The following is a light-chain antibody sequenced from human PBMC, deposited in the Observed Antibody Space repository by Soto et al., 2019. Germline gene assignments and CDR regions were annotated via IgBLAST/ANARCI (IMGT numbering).Light chain of an antibody. CDR3: QQYGSSRFT. V-gene: IGKV3-20*01. CDR1: QSISSNY. CDR2: GAS. J-gene: IGKJ3*01. Sequence: EIVLTQSPRTLSLSPGERATLSCRASQSISSNYLAWYQQKPGQAPRLLVYGASSRATGIPDRFSGSGSGTDFTLTISRLEPEDFAVYYCQQYGSSRFTFGPGTKVDFK.